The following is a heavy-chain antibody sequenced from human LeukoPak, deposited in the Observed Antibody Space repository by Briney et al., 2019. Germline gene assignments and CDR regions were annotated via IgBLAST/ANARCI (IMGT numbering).Heavy chain of an antibody. CDR1: GFTFSGSA. J-gene: IGHJ4*02. CDR3: TSSRVGAINFDY. CDR2: IRSKANSYAT. V-gene: IGHV3-73*01. Sequence: GGSLRLSCAASGFTFSGSAMHWVRQASGKGLEWVGRIRSKANSYATAYAASVKGRSTISRDDSKNTAYLQMNSLKTEDTAVYYCTSSRVGAINFDYWGQGTLVTVSS. D-gene: IGHD1-26*01.